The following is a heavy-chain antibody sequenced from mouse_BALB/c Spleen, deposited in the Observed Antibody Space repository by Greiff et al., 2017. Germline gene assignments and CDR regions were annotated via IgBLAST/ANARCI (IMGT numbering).Heavy chain of an antibody. D-gene: IGHD2-2*01. CDR2: IYPGSGST. CDR3: ARSGYPAWFAY. J-gene: IGHJ3*01. V-gene: IGHV1-55*01. CDR1: GYNFTSYW. Sequence: QVQLQQPGAELVKPGTSVKLSCKASGYNFTSYWINWVKLRPGQGLEWIGDIYPGSGSTNYNEKFKSKATLTVDTSSSTAYMQLSSLASEDSALYYGARSGYPAWFAYWGQGTLVTVSA.